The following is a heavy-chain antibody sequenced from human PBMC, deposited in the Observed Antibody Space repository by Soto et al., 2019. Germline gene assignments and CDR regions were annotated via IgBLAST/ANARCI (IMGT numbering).Heavy chain of an antibody. D-gene: IGHD3-22*01. CDR3: AKDQYNDGSGAIDY. Sequence: EVQLLESGGGLVQPGGSLRLSCAASGFTFSSYAMSWVRQAPGKGLEWVSYISGNGGSTYYADLVKGRFTISRDNSKTSLYLQMNSLRDEDTAVYYCAKDQYNDGSGAIDYWGQGTLVTVSS. CDR1: GFTFSSYA. V-gene: IGHV3-23*01. CDR2: ISGNGGST. J-gene: IGHJ4*02.